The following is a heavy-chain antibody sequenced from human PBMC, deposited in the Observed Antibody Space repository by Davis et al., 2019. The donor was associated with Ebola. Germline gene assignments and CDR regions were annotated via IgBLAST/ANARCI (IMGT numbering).Heavy chain of an antibody. Sequence: PGGSLRLSCAASGFPFSNYAIHWVRQAPGKGLEWVSAISGSGGRTFYLDSVKGRFTISRDFSKNTLYLEMNSLKVDDTAIYYCAKDGSSGTWDSWGQGTLVTVSS. V-gene: IGHV3-23*01. CDR1: GFPFSNYA. CDR3: AKDGSSGTWDS. D-gene: IGHD6-19*01. J-gene: IGHJ5*01. CDR2: ISGSGGRT.